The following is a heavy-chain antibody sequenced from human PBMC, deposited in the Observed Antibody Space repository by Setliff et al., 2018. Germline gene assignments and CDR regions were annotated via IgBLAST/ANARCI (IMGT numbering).Heavy chain of an antibody. J-gene: IGHJ6*03. CDR3: ARARYCSSTSCYYYYYMDV. CDR1: GGSISSYY. CDR2: IYYSGST. D-gene: IGHD2-2*01. Sequence: LSLTCTVSGGSISSYYWSWIRQPPGKGLEWIGYIYYSGSTNYNPSLQSRVTMSVDTSKNQFSLKLSSVTAADTAVYYCARARYCSSTSCYYYYYMDVWGKGTTVTVSS. V-gene: IGHV4-59*08.